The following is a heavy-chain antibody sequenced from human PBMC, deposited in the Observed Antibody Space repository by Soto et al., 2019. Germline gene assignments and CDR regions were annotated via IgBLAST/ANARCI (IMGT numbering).Heavy chain of an antibody. CDR2: IFYSGTT. J-gene: IGHJ3*01. CDR1: GDTISSSDYY. Sequence: LQLQESGPGLVKPSETLSLTCTASGDTISSSDYYWGWIRQPPGRGLEWIGNIFYSGTTYYNPSLKSRVTISVDTSRNQFSLKLSSVTAADTAVYYCARRTDYGDYSDAFDVWGHGSMVTVSS. V-gene: IGHV4-39*01. D-gene: IGHD4-17*01. CDR3: ARRTDYGDYSDAFDV.